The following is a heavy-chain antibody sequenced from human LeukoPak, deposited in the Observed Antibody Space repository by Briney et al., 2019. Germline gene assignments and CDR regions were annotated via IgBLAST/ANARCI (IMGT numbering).Heavy chain of an antibody. V-gene: IGHV4-4*07. D-gene: IGHD2-15*01. CDR2: IYTSGST. CDR1: SGSITNYY. Sequence: SETLSLTCAVSSGSITNYYWSWIRQPPGKGLEWIGRIYTSGSTNYNPSLKSRVTMSVDTSKNQFSLKLSSVTAADTAVYYCARERALRAADTPNFDYWGQGTLVTVSS. CDR3: ARERALRAADTPNFDY. J-gene: IGHJ4*02.